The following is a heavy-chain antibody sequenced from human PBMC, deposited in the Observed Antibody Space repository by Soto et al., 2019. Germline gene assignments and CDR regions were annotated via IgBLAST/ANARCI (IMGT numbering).Heavy chain of an antibody. CDR3: ASQVPTGYSSGWFNNWFDP. CDR1: GYTFTSYY. J-gene: IGHJ5*02. D-gene: IGHD6-19*01. V-gene: IGHV1-46*01. Sequence: ASVKVSCKASGYTFTSYYMHWVRQAPGQGLEWMGIINPSGGSTSYAQKFQGRVTMTRDTSTSTVYMELSSLRSEDTAVYYCASQVPTGYSSGWFNNWFDPWGQGTLVTVFS. CDR2: INPSGGST.